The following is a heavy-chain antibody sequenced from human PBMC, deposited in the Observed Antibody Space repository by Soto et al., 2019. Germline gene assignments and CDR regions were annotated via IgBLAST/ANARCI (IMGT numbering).Heavy chain of an antibody. CDR3: ARVWATTVTEEYWYFDL. CDR2: INHSGST. V-gene: IGHV4-34*01. CDR1: GGSFSGYY. J-gene: IGHJ2*01. D-gene: IGHD4-17*01. Sequence: QVQLQQWGAGLLKPSETLSLTCAVYGGSFSGYYWSWIRQPPGKGLAWIGEINHSGSTNYNPSLTSRVTISVDTSKNQFCLKLSSVTAADTAVYYCARVWATTVTEEYWYFDLWGRGTLVTVSS.